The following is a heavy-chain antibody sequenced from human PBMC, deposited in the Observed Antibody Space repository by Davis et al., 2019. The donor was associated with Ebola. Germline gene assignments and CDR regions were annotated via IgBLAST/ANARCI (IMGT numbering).Heavy chain of an antibody. D-gene: IGHD3-10*01. CDR2: ISGSGGST. CDR3: AKDRGGSGSPFDY. V-gene: IGHV3-23*01. J-gene: IGHJ4*03. CDR1: GFTFSSYA. Sequence: GESLKISCAASGFTFSSYAMSWVRQAPGKGLEWVSAISGSGGSTYYADSVKGRFTISRDNSKNTLYLQMNSLRAEDTAVYYCAKDRGGSGSPFDYWGKGTTVTVSS.